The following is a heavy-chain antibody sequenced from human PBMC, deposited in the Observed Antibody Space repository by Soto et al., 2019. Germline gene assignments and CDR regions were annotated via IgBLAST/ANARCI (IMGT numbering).Heavy chain of an antibody. CDR2: INHSGST. J-gene: IGHJ2*01. Sequence: QVQLQQWGAGLLKPSETLSLTCAVYGGSFSGYYWSWIRQPPGKGLEWMGEINHSGSTNYNPSLKSRVTISVDTSKNQCSLKLSSVTAADTAVYYCARGQKDIVVVVAATAGWYFDLWGRGTLVTVSS. V-gene: IGHV4-34*01. D-gene: IGHD2-15*01. CDR3: ARGQKDIVVVVAATAGWYFDL. CDR1: GGSFSGYY.